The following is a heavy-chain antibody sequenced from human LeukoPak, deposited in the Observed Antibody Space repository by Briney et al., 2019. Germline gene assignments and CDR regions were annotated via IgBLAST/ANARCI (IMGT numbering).Heavy chain of an antibody. CDR2: MNPNSGNT. CDR1: GYTFTSYD. CDR3: ARGRRAMVRGVIWFYFDY. J-gene: IGHJ4*02. Sequence: ASVKVSCKASGYTFTSYDINWVRQATGQGLEWMGWMNPNSGNTGYAQKFQGRVTMTRNTSISTAYMELSSLRSEDTAVYYCARGRRAMVRGVIWFYFDYWGQGTLVTVSS. D-gene: IGHD3-10*01. V-gene: IGHV1-8*01.